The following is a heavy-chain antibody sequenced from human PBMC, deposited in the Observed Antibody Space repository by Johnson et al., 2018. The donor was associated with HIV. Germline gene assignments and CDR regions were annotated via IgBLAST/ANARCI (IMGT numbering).Heavy chain of an antibody. D-gene: IGHD4-17*01. CDR2: ISSSGSSS. J-gene: IGHJ3*01. V-gene: IGHV3-11*04. CDR1: GFAFSGHN. Sequence: QVQLVESGGGSVKPGGSLRLSCASSGFAFSGHNMGWIRQAPGKGLAFVSYISSSGSSSYYIDSVKGRFTISRDNAKNSLYLQMNNLRVEDTAVYYCARDATPWGGDYVGYAFDLWGQGTVVTVSP. CDR3: ARDATPWGGDYVGYAFDL.